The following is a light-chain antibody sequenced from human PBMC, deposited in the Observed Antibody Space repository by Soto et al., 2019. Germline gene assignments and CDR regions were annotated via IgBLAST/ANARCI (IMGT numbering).Light chain of an antibody. CDR1: QGSSNY. J-gene: IGKJ1*01. CDR3: QQLDSYPPT. Sequence: DIQLTQSPASLSVSVGDRVTITCRASQGSSNYLAWYQQKPGKVPRLLIYDASTRHSGVPARFSGSGSGTEFTLTISSLQPEDFATYYCQQLDSYPPTFGRGTKVDIK. CDR2: DAS. V-gene: IGKV1-9*01.